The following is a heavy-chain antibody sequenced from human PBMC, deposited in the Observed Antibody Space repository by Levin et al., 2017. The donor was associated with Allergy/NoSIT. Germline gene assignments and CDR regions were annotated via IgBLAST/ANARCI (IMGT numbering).Heavy chain of an antibody. V-gene: IGHV4-34*01. Sequence: SQTLSLACAVYGGSFSDHYWSWIRQVPGRGLEWIGEINHSGSTDYNPSLKSRLTISVDTSKNQYSLKLSSVTAADTAVYYCARRDYIWGGYRHRAFDIWGQGTMVTVSS. CDR1: GGSFSDHY. CDR2: INHSGST. D-gene: IGHD3-16*02. CDR3: ARRDYIWGGYRHRAFDI. J-gene: IGHJ3*02.